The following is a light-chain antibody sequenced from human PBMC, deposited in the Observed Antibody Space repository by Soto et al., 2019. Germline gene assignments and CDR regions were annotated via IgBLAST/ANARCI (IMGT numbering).Light chain of an antibody. CDR1: SSDIGVYNY. J-gene: IGLJ1*01. CDR2: EVS. Sequence: QSALTQPPSASGSPGQSVTISCTGTSSDIGVYNYVSWYQQHPGKAPKLMIYEVSERPSGVPDRFSGSKSGNTASLTVSGLQTEDEADYYCRSYAGSNNLYVFGTGTKVTVL. CDR3: RSYAGSNNLYV. V-gene: IGLV2-8*01.